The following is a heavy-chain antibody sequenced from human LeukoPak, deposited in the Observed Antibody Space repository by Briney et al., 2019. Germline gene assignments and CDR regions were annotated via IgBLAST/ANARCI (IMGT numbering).Heavy chain of an antibody. J-gene: IGHJ5*02. CDR1: GFNLRDYW. CDR2: LGTYGTYT. V-gene: IGHV3-74*01. CDR3: VRDPSNSGNWFDL. Sequence: QPGGSLRLSCAASGFNLRDYWMHCVRKAPGKGLVGVSRLGTYGTYTNYADSVKGRFTIPRDNAKNTLYLQMDSLRAEDTAFYYCVRDPSNSGNWFDLWGQGTLVTVSS. D-gene: IGHD4-11*01.